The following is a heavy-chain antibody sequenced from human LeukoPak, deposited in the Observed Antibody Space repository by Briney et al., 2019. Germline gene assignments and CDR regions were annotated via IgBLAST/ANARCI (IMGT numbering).Heavy chain of an antibody. CDR1: GFTFSSYG. CDR2: IWYGGSNK. V-gene: IGHV3-33*01. J-gene: IGHJ4*02. D-gene: IGHD5-24*01. CDR3: ASRPPGRDGYIPDY. Sequence: PGRSLRLSCAASGFTFSSYGMHWVRQAPGKGLEWVAVIWYGGSNKYYADSVKGRFTISRDNSKNTLYLQMNSLRAEDTAVYYCASRPPGRDGYIPDYWGQGTLVTVSS.